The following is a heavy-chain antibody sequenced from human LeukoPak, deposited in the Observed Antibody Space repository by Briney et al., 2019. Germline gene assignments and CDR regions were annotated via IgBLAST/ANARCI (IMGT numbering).Heavy chain of an antibody. Sequence: PGGSLRLSCAASGFTFSSYGMHWVRQAPGKGLEWVAVIWYGGSNKYYADSVKGRFTISRDNSKNTLYLQMNSLRAEDTAVYYCARDSGIAAAGDWGQGTLVTVSS. D-gene: IGHD6-13*01. V-gene: IGHV3-33*08. J-gene: IGHJ4*02. CDR2: IWYGGSNK. CDR3: ARDSGIAAAGD. CDR1: GFTFSSYG.